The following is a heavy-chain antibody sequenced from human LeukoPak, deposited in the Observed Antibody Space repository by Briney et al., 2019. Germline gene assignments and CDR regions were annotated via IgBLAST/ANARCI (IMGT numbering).Heavy chain of an antibody. J-gene: IGHJ4*02. CDR2: IKQDGSEK. D-gene: IGHD2-2*01. V-gene: IGHV3-7*01. CDR3: ARSLYCSSTSCYPC. CDR1: GFTFSDAW. Sequence: GGSLRLSCAASGFTFSDAWMNWVRQAPGKGLEWVANIKQDGSEKYYVDSVKGRFTISRDNAKNSLYLQMNSLRAEDTAVYYCARSLYCSSTSCYPCWGQGTLVTVSS.